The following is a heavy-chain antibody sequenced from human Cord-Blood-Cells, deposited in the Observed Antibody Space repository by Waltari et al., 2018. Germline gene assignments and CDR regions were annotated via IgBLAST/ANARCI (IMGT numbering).Heavy chain of an antibody. CDR1: GFPFSSYW. J-gene: IGHJ5*02. Sequence: EVQLVESGGGLVQPGGSLRLSCAASGFPFSSYWMSWVRQAPGKGLEWVANIKQDGSEKYYVDSVKGRFTISRDNAKNSLYLQMNSLRAEDTAVYYCAREESSSWPNWFDPWGQGTLVTVSS. D-gene: IGHD6-13*01. CDR3: AREESSSWPNWFDP. V-gene: IGHV3-7*01. CDR2: IKQDGSEK.